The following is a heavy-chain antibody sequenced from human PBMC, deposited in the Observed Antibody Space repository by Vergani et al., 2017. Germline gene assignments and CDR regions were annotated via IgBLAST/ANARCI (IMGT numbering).Heavy chain of an antibody. Sequence: QVQLVQSGAEVKKPGAAVKVSCKASGYTFTGYYMQWVRQGPGQGLEWMGWINPNSGGTNYAQKFQGRVTMTRDTSISTACMEQSRLRSDDTAVYSCARGYDIYPGGIDYWGQGTLVTVSS. J-gene: IGHJ4*02. D-gene: IGHD3-22*01. CDR2: INPNSGGT. V-gene: IGHV1-2*02. CDR3: ARGYDIYPGGIDY. CDR1: GYTFTGYY.